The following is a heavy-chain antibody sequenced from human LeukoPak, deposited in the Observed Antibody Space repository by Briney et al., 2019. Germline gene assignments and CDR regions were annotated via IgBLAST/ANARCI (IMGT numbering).Heavy chain of an antibody. Sequence: GGSLRLSCAASGFTFSSYGMHWVRQAPGKGLEWVAFIRYDGSNKYYADSVKGRFTISRDNSKNTLYLQMNSLRAEDTAVYYCAKGHFENDRRSGYTNWFDPWGQGTLVTVSS. D-gene: IGHD5-12*01. V-gene: IGHV3-30*02. CDR3: AKGHFENDRRSGYTNWFDP. CDR1: GFTFSSYG. J-gene: IGHJ5*02. CDR2: IRYDGSNK.